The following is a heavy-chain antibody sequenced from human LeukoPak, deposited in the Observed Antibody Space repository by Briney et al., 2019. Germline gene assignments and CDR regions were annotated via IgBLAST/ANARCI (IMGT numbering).Heavy chain of an antibody. CDR1: GGPISTSNSDYY. Sequence: PPETLSLTCTVSGGPISTSNSDYYWGWVRQPPGKGMEWIGSISYSGSTYYNPSLKSRVTISADTSNNQFSLKLTSVTAADTAAFYCARHRHNHHYDYWGQGTLVTASP. CDR2: ISYSGST. J-gene: IGHJ4*02. V-gene: IGHV4-39*01. D-gene: IGHD1-14*01. CDR3: ARHRHNHHYDY.